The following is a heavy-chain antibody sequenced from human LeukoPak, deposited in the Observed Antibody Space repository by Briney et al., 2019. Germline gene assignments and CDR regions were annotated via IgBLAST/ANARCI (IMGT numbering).Heavy chain of an antibody. Sequence: PGGSLRLSCAATGFIFSNYAMNWVRQAPGKGLEWVAFIRYDGSNKYYADSVKGRFTISRDNSKNTLYLQMNSLRADDTAVYYCARDSVRGVLYDYWGQGTLVTVSS. D-gene: IGHD3-10*01. J-gene: IGHJ4*02. CDR2: IRYDGSNK. CDR1: GFIFSNYA. V-gene: IGHV3-30*02. CDR3: ARDSVRGVLYDY.